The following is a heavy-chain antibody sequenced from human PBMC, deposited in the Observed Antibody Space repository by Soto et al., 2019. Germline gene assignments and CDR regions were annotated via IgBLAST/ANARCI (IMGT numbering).Heavy chain of an antibody. CDR3: ARKERWANWFDS. J-gene: IGHJ5*01. V-gene: IGHV4-39*01. Sequence: SETLSLTCTVSGGSISSSSYYWGVIRQPPGKGLEWIGSIYYSGSIYYNPSLKSRLTISVDTSKNQFFLKLSYVTAADTAVYYCARKERWANWFDSWGQGTLVTVS. D-gene: IGHD1-26*01. CDR2: IYYSGSI. CDR1: GGSISSSSYY.